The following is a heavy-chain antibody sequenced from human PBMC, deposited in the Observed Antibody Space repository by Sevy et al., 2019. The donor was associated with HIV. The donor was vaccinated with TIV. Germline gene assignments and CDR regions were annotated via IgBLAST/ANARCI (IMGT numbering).Heavy chain of an antibody. CDR2: ITSSSSII. CDR3: ARDGLPAPAKFDY. CDR1: GFTFKTYN. Sequence: GGSLRLSCVASGFTFKTYNMNWVRQAPGKGLEWVSYITSSSSIIYYADFVRDRFTISRDNAKNSLYLQLNSLRPEDTAVYFCARDGLPAPAKFDYWGQGTQVTVSS. D-gene: IGHD6-13*01. V-gene: IGHV3-48*01. J-gene: IGHJ4*02.